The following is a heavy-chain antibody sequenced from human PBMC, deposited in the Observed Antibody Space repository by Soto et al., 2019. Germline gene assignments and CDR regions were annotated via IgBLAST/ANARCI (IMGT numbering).Heavy chain of an antibody. CDR2: INIYSGDA. CDR3: ARALYYYDNSGLAY. V-gene: IGHV1-18*01. J-gene: IGHJ4*02. Sequence: QVRLEQSGPEVKKTGASVKVSCKASGYTFTSYGISWVRQAPGQGLEWMGWINIYSGDANYAQCFKDRVTINRDTSTNTVYMEMRTLRSDGTAVYYCARALYYYDNSGLAYWGQGTLVTVCS. D-gene: IGHD3-22*01. CDR1: GYTFTSYG.